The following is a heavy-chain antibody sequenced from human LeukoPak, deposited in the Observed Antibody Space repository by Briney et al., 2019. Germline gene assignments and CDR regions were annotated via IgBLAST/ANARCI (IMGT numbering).Heavy chain of an antibody. CDR2: IIPIFGTA. V-gene: IGHV1-69*05. Sequence: ASVKVSCKASGGTFSSYAISWVRQAPGQGLEWTGGIIPIFGTANYAQKFQGRVTITTDESTSTAYMELSSLRSEDTAVYYCASGAGGYSYGSYYYYMDVWGKGTTVTVSS. CDR3: ASGAGGYSYGSYYYYMDV. J-gene: IGHJ6*03. D-gene: IGHD5-18*01. CDR1: GGTFSSYA.